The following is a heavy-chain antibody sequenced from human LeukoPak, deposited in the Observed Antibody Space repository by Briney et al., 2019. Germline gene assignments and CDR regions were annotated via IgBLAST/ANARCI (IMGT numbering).Heavy chain of an antibody. V-gene: IGHV4-59*12. D-gene: IGHD3-16*01. CDR1: GGSISSYY. CDR3: ARDGALYYFDY. CDR2: IYYSGST. J-gene: IGHJ4*02. Sequence: PSETLSLTCTVSGGSISSYYWSWIRQPPGKGLEWIGYIYYSGSTNYNPSLKSRVTISVDTSKNQFSLKLSSVTAADTAVYYCARDGALYYFDYWGQGTLVTVSS.